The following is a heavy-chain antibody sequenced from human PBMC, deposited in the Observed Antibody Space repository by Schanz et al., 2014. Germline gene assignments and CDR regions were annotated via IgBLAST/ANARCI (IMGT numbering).Heavy chain of an antibody. J-gene: IGHJ4*02. D-gene: IGHD3-22*01. CDR1: GFIFSSFT. CDR3: ARRSFSGYSGYAWGYDF. Sequence: EVQLVESGGGLVKPGGSLRLSCASSGFIFSSFTMNWVRQAPGKGLEWVSSIDTSGHFVYYADSVKGRFTISRDNSKNTVHLQMNGLRPEDTGVYYCARRSFSGYSGYAWGYDFWGQGTLVTVSS. CDR2: IDTSGHFV. V-gene: IGHV3-21*04.